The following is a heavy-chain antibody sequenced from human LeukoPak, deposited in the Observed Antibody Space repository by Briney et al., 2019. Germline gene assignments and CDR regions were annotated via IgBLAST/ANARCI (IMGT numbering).Heavy chain of an antibody. CDR2: VYYSGGA. V-gene: IGHV4-59*01. D-gene: IGHD1-26*01. CDR1: GGSISTYY. Sequence: KSSETLSLTCTVSGGSISTYYWSWIRQSPGKGLEWIGYVYYSGGANYNPSLKSRVTISVDTSKNQFSLKLNSVTAADTAVYYCARTLPGDYWGQGTLVTVSS. J-gene: IGHJ4*02. CDR3: ARTLPGDY.